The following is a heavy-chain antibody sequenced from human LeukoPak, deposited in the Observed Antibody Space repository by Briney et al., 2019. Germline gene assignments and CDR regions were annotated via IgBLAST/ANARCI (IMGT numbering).Heavy chain of an antibody. CDR2: ISNNGGST. Sequence: GGSLRLPCAASGFTFSNYAMHWVRQAPGKGLEYVSAISNNGGSTYYANSVRGRFTLPRDNSKNTLYLQVGSLRTEDMAVYYCARSGSYYYPYFDFWGQGTLVTVSS. D-gene: IGHD1-26*01. CDR1: GFTFSNYA. V-gene: IGHV3-64*01. CDR3: ARSGSYYYPYFDF. J-gene: IGHJ4*02.